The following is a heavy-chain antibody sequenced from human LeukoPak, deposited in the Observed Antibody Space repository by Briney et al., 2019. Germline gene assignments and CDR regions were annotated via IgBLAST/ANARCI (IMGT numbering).Heavy chain of an antibody. Sequence: PSETLSLTCAVYGGSFSSYYWSWIRQPPGKGLEWIGEINHSGSTNYNPSLKSRVTISVDTSKNQFSLKLSSVTAADTAVYYCARGRLARWLVSYYYYGMDVWGKGTTVTVSS. CDR1: GGSFSSYY. V-gene: IGHV4-34*01. D-gene: IGHD6-19*01. J-gene: IGHJ6*04. CDR2: INHSGST. CDR3: ARGRLARWLVSYYYYGMDV.